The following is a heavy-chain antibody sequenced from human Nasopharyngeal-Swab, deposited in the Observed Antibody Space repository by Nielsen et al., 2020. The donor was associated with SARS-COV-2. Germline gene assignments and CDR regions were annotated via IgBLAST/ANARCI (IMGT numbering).Heavy chain of an antibody. Sequence: GGSLRLSCAASGFTFSSYGMHWVRQAPGKGLEWVAVISYDGSNKYYADSVKGRFTISRDNSKNTLYLQMNSLRAEDTAVYYCAKGGYYDILTGPYYYGMDVWGQGTTVTVSS. J-gene: IGHJ6*02. V-gene: IGHV3-30*18. CDR1: GFTFSSYG. CDR2: ISYDGSNK. CDR3: AKGGYYDILTGPYYYGMDV. D-gene: IGHD3-9*01.